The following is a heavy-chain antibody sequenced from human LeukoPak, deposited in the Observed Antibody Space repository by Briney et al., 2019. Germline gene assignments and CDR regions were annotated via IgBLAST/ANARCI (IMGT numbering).Heavy chain of an antibody. Sequence: GASVKVSCKASGYTFTGYYMHWVRQAPGQGLEWMGWINPNSGGTNYAQKFQGRVTMTRDTSISTAYMELSRLRSDDTAVYYCARDPGSVSYSFDYWGQGTLVTVSS. CDR1: GYTFTGYY. J-gene: IGHJ4*02. V-gene: IGHV1-2*02. D-gene: IGHD3-10*01. CDR2: INPNSGGT. CDR3: ARDPGSVSYSFDY.